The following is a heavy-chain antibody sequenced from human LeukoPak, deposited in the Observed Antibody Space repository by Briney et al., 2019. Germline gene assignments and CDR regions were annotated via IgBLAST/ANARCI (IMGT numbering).Heavy chain of an antibody. J-gene: IGHJ5*02. CDR3: ARHLRLWQNWFDP. V-gene: IGHV5-51*01. CDR1: GYSSTNYW. CDR2: IYPGDSDT. D-gene: IGHD5-18*01. Sequence: KSGESLKISCKGSGYSSTNYWIGWVRQMPGKGPEWMGIIYPGDSDTRYSPSFQGQVTISADKSISTAYLQWSSLKASDTAMYYCARHLRLWQNWFDPWGQGTLVTVSS.